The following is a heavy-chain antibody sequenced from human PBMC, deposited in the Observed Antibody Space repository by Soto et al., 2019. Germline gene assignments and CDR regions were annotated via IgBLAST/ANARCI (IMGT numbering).Heavy chain of an antibody. D-gene: IGHD2-15*01. J-gene: IGHJ6*02. CDR1: GYTFTSYA. V-gene: IGHV1-3*01. CDR3: ARVRGYCSGGSCYSRDYYYYYGMDV. Sequence: ASVKVSCKASGYTFTSYAMHWVHQAPGQRLEWMGWINAGNGNTKYSQKFQGRVTITRDTSASTAYMELSSLRSEDTAVYYCARVRGYCSGGSCYSRDYYYYYGMDVWGQGTTVTVSS. CDR2: INAGNGNT.